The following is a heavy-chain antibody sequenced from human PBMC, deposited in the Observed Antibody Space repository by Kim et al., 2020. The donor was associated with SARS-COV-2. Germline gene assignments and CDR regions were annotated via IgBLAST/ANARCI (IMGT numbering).Heavy chain of an antibody. J-gene: IGHJ4*02. D-gene: IGHD5-12*01. V-gene: IGHV5-10-1*01. CDR3: ARRSYSGYDYFDY. Sequence: YSPSFQGHVTISADKSISTAYLQWSSLKASDTAMYYCARRSYSGYDYFDYWGQGTLVTVSS.